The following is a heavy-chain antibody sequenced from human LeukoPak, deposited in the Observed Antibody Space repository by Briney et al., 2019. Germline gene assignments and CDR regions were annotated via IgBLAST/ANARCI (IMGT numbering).Heavy chain of an antibody. V-gene: IGHV3-7*01. J-gene: IGHJ6*03. Sequence: GGSLRLSCVASGFTFSHYWMTWVRQAPGKGLEWVANIRQDGSEKYYVDSVKGRFTISRDNAKNPLYLQMNSLRAEDTAVYYCAREYVGSSSWYYYYYYMDVWGKGTTVTVSS. CDR1: GFTFSHYW. CDR2: IRQDGSEK. CDR3: AREYVGSSSWYYYYYYMDV. D-gene: IGHD6-13*01.